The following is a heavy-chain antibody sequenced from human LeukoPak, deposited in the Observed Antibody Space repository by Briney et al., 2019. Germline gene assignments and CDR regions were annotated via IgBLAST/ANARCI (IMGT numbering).Heavy chain of an antibody. Sequence: GXSXXXSCAASGFTFSSYWMTWVRQAPGKGLEWVASIKEDGSEKKYVDSVKGRFTISRDNAKTSVYLQINSLRAEDTAVYYCARGRTSDYWGQGTLVTVSS. V-gene: IGHV3-7*01. CDR2: IKEDGSEK. CDR1: GFTFSSYW. D-gene: IGHD3/OR15-3a*01. J-gene: IGHJ4*02. CDR3: ARGRTSDY.